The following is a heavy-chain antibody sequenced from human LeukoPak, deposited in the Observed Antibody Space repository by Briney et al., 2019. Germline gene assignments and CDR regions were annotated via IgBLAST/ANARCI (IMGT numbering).Heavy chain of an antibody. D-gene: IGHD3-3*01. Sequence: GGSLRLSCGASGFTFTSSAMTWVRQAPGKGLEWVSAISSGGTPYYAASVRGRFIISRDNSKNTLYLQMNSLRAEDTAIYYCAKAFWSGYYFDYWGQGTLVTVSS. CDR3: AKAFWSGYYFDY. J-gene: IGHJ4*02. V-gene: IGHV3-23*01. CDR1: GFTFTSSA. CDR2: ISSGGTP.